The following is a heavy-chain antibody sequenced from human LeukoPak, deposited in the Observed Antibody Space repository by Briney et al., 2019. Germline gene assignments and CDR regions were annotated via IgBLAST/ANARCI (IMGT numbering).Heavy chain of an antibody. Sequence: SETLSLTCTVSGYSISSGYYWGWIRQPPGKGLEWIGSIYHSGSTYYNPSLKSRVTISVDTSKNQFSMKLSSVTAADTAVYYCAKGAGPPWFDPWGQGTLVTVSS. V-gene: IGHV4-38-2*02. CDR3: AKGAGPPWFDP. J-gene: IGHJ5*02. CDR1: GYSISSGYY. CDR2: IYHSGST. D-gene: IGHD6-19*01.